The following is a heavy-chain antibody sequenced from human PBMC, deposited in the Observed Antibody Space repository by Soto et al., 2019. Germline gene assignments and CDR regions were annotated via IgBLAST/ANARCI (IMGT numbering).Heavy chain of an antibody. CDR1: GFTFSNYA. V-gene: IGHV3-23*01. CDR3: AYFTAVSYYYGMDV. D-gene: IGHD4-4*01. CDR2: ISGSGSST. Sequence: EVQLLESGGGLVQPGGSLRLSCAASGFTFSNYAMSWVRQAPGKGLEWVSAISGSGSSTYYADSVKGRFTISRDNSKNTLYLQMNSLRAEDTAVYHCAYFTAVSYYYGMDVWGQGTTVTVSS. J-gene: IGHJ6*02.